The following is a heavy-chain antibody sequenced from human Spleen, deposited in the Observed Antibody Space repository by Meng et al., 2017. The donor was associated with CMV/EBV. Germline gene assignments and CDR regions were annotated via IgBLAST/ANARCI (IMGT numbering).Heavy chain of an antibody. D-gene: IGHD3-22*01. CDR1: GFPFSRYV. CDR3: ARDYHDSSGYRYFDY. J-gene: IGHJ4*02. V-gene: IGHV3-33*01. CDR2: IWNDGTNK. Sequence: SGFPFSRYVMHSVRQAPGKGLEWVAFIWNDGTNKYYVDYVKGRFTISRDNSNNTLYLPMNSLRAEDTAVYYCARDYHDSSGYRYFDYWGQGTLVTVSS.